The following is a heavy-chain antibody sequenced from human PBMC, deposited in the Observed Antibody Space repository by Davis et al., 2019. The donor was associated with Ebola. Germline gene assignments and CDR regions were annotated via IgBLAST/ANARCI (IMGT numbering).Heavy chain of an antibody. CDR2: INPNSGGT. D-gene: IGHD3-22*01. CDR3: ARDPRITMIVVVSPSEYYYGMDV. J-gene: IGHJ6*02. Sequence: ASVKVSCKASGYTFTGYYMHWVRQAPGQGLEWMGWINPNSGGTNYAQKFQGRVTMTRDTSISTAYMELSRLRSDDTAVYYCARDPRITMIVVVSPSEYYYGMDVWGQGTTVTVSS. V-gene: IGHV1-2*02. CDR1: GYTFTGYY.